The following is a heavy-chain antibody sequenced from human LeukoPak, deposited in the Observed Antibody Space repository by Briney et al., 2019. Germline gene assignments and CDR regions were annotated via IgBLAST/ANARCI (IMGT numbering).Heavy chain of an antibody. Sequence: GGSLRLSCAASGFTFSSYAMSWVRQAPGKGLEWVSTINGGGGSRDYADSVKGRFTISRDNSKNTLYLQMNTLRAEDTAVYYCAKLKGMAVRNWYFDFWGRGTLVTVSS. D-gene: IGHD2-8*01. CDR3: AKLKGMAVRNWYFDF. CDR1: GFTFSSYA. CDR2: INGGGGSR. V-gene: IGHV3-23*01. J-gene: IGHJ2*01.